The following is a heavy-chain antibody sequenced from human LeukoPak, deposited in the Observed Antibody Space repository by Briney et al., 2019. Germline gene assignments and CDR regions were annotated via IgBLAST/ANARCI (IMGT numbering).Heavy chain of an antibody. V-gene: IGHV4-4*02. J-gene: IGHJ3*02. CDR3: ARVEGYCSGGSCYSGDAFDI. CDR1: GGSISSSNW. Sequence: SETLSLTCAVSGGSISSSNWWSWVRQPPGKGLEWIGEINHSGSTNYNPSLKSRVTISVDTSKNQFSLKLSSVTAADTAVYYCARVEGYCSGGSCYSGDAFDIWGQGTMVTVSS. CDR2: INHSGST. D-gene: IGHD2-15*01.